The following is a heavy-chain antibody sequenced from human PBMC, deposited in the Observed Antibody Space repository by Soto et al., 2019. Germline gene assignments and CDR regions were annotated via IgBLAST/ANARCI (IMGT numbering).Heavy chain of an antibody. V-gene: IGHV4-4*07. CDR3: ASDSTGWFDP. CDR2: FYTSGNT. CDR1: GSSVSSYY. D-gene: IGHD7-27*01. J-gene: IGHJ5*02. Sequence: KPSETLSLTCTVAGSSVSSYYWSWIRQPAGKGLEWIGRFYTSGNTNYNPSLKSRVTMSLDTSKNQFSLKLSSVTAADTAVYFCASDSTGWFDPWGQGTLVTVSS.